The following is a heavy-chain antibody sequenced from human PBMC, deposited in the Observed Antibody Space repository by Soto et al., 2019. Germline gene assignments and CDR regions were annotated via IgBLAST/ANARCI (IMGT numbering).Heavy chain of an antibody. J-gene: IGHJ4*02. CDR2: ISGSGGST. Sequence: EVQLLESGGGLVQPGGSLRLSCAASGFTFSSYAMSWVRQAPGKGLEWVSAISGSGGSTYYADSVKGRFTISRDNSKNTLYLQMNSLRAEDTAVYYCAKDLRGQVGYSSSWYYFDYWGQGTLVTVSS. D-gene: IGHD6-13*01. CDR3: AKDLRGQVGYSSSWYYFDY. V-gene: IGHV3-23*01. CDR1: GFTFSSYA.